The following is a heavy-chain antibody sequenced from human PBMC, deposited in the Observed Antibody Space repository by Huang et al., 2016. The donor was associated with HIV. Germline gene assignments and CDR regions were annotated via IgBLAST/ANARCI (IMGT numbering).Heavy chain of an antibody. Sequence: QLRESGPGLVTPSETLSLTCSASGTSMTSCTFYWGWFRQPPGRGLEWIGSVYFLGKTHNNPALKSRVTISRDTANKQYSRRLTSVTAADTAVYFCAREVRSVDTDRPDGYYYRGLDVWGQGTTVIVSS. CDR3: AREVRSVDTDRPDGYYYRGLDV. J-gene: IGHJ6*02. CDR1: GTSMTSCTFY. CDR2: VYFLGKT. D-gene: IGHD2-2*03. V-gene: IGHV4-39*02.